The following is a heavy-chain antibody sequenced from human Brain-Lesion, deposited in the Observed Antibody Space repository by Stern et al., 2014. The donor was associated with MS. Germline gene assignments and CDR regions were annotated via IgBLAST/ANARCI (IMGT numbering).Heavy chain of an antibody. D-gene: IGHD3-10*01. V-gene: IGHV3-30*18. CDR2: ISYDGSDT. J-gene: IGHJ4*02. Sequence: QVQLVQSGGGVVQPGRSLRLTCTVSGFTFSSYGMHWVRQAPGKGLEWVDVISYDGSDTYYAESVKGRFPISRDNSKNTLYLEMRSLRPEDTAVYYCVKRGITEVRGVRLGDYWGPGTLVIVSS. CDR3: VKRGITEVRGVRLGDY. CDR1: GFTFSSYG.